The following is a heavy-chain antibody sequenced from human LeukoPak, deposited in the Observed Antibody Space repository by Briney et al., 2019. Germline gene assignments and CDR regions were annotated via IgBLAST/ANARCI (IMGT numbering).Heavy chain of an antibody. V-gene: IGHV1-2*02. CDR3: GRGNKSFDP. CDR2: INPNTGDT. Sequence: ASVKVSCKASGYTFTAYYVHWVRQAPGQGLEWIGWINPNTGDTNYAPKFQGRVTMIKDTSTNSAYMELNKLTSDDTAVYYCGRGNKSFDPWGQGTLVSVSS. J-gene: IGHJ5*02. CDR1: GYTFTAYY.